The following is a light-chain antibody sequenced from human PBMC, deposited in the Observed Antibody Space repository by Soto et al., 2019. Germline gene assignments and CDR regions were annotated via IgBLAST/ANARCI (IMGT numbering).Light chain of an antibody. Sequence: EVVMTQSPATLSVSPGERATLSCRASPSDTANLAWYQQKPGQAPRLLIHGASNRATGIPARFSGSGFGTEFMLTISSLQSEDFAVYYCQKYNTWLWTFGQGTKVEIK. J-gene: IGKJ1*01. CDR2: GAS. CDR1: PSDTAN. CDR3: QKYNTWLWT. V-gene: IGKV3-15*01.